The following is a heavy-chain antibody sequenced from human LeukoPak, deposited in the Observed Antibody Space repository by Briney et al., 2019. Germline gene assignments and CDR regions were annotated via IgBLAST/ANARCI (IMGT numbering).Heavy chain of an antibody. J-gene: IGHJ4*02. CDR3: ARGLRLSAAGTNFDS. V-gene: IGHV4-59*01. CDR2: IDYSEST. CDR1: GGSISRYY. D-gene: IGHD6-13*01. Sequence: SETLSLTCTVSGGSISRYYWSWIRQSPVRGLEWIGYIDYSESTNYNPSLKSRVSISVDTSKNQFSLKLSSVTAADTAVYYCARGLRLSAAGTNFDSWGQGTLVTVSS.